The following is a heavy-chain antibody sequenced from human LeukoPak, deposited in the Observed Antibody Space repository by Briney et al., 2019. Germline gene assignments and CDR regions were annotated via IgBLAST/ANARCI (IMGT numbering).Heavy chain of an antibody. CDR3: ARDVVEVGATGTYYFDY. CDR2: ISAYNGNT. CDR1: GYTFTSYG. Sequence: ASVEVSCKASGYTFTSYGISWVRQAPGQGLEWMGWISAYNGNTNYAQKLQGRVTMTTDTSTSTAYMELRSLRSDDTAVYYCARDVVEVGATGTYYFDYWGQGTLVTVSS. V-gene: IGHV1-18*01. D-gene: IGHD1-26*01. J-gene: IGHJ4*02.